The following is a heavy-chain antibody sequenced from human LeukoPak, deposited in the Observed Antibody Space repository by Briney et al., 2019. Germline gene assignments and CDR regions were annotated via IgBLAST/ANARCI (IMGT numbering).Heavy chain of an antibody. J-gene: IGHJ5*02. CDR1: GFTFSSYA. Sequence: GGSLRLSCAASGFTFSSYAMSWVRQAPGKGLEWVSAISGSGGSTHYADSVKGRFTISRDNSKNTLYLQMNSLRAEDTAVYYCAKDPYSGSYSHWFDPWGQGTLVTVSS. D-gene: IGHD1-26*01. V-gene: IGHV3-23*01. CDR2: ISGSGGST. CDR3: AKDPYSGSYSHWFDP.